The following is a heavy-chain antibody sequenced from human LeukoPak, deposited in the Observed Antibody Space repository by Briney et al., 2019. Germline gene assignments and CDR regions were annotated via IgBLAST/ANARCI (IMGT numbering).Heavy chain of an antibody. CDR3: ARPMLGDGYNYDYYNYYGMDV. CDR2: IYSGGST. V-gene: IGHV3-53*01. Sequence: PGGSLRLSCAASGFTVNNNYMSWVRQAPGKGLEWVSVIYSGGSTNYADSVKGRFTISRDNSKNTLYLQMNSLRAEDTAVYYCARPMLGDGYNYDYYNYYGMDVWGQGTTVTVSS. D-gene: IGHD5-24*01. CDR1: GFTVNNNY. J-gene: IGHJ6*02.